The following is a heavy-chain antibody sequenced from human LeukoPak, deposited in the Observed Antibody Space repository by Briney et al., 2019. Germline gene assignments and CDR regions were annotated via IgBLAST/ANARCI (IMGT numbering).Heavy chain of an antibody. V-gene: IGHV4-61*02. CDR2: IYTSGST. CDR1: GGSISSGSYY. Sequence: SQTLSLTCAVSGGSISSGSYYWSWIRQPAGKGLEWIGRIYTSGSTNYNPSRKSRVTISVDTTKNQFSLKLRSVTAADTAVYYCARDRTAMAREPVYFDYWGQGTLVTVSS. CDR3: ARDRTAMAREPVYFDY. D-gene: IGHD5-18*01. J-gene: IGHJ4*02.